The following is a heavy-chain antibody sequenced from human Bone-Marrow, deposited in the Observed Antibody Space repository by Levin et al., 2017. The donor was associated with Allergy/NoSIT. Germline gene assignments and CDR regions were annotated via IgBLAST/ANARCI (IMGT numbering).Heavy chain of an antibody. CDR1: GFTFGDYG. CDR2: IRSKAYGGTT. V-gene: IGHV3-49*04. J-gene: IGHJ6*03. Sequence: QTLSLTCAASGFTFGDYGMSWVRQAPGKGLEWVGFIRSKAYGGTTEYAASVKGRFTISRDDSKSIAYLQMNSLKTEDTAVYYCTREASSEVTDYYYYYMDVWGKGTTVTVSS. CDR3: TREASSEVTDYYYYYMDV.